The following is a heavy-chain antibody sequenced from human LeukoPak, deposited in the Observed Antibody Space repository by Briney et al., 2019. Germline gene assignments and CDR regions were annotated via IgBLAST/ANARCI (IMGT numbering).Heavy chain of an antibody. CDR2: IKSKTNDATT. D-gene: IGHD3-22*01. V-gene: IGHV3-15*01. CDR1: GFTFSNAW. CDR3: AKSSGYYSEYLQH. J-gene: IGHJ1*01. Sequence: GGSLRLSCAASGFTFSNAWMNWVRQTPGKGLEWVGRIKSKTNDATTDYAAPVKGRFTLSRDDSKNTLYLQMNSLRAEDTAVYYCAKSSGYYSEYLQHWGQGTLVTVSS.